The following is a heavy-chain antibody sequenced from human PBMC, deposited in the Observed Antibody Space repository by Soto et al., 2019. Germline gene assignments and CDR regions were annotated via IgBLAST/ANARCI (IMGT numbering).Heavy chain of an antibody. Sequence: VQLLESGGGLVQPGGSLRLSCVGSGFIFSTYAMSWVRQAPGRGLEWVAGLFGNGGGIEYADLVKGRFTISRDNSKNTLYLQLNSLRAEDTVTYYCVKDRHPDGFWPFDHWGQGTLITVSS. D-gene: IGHD3-3*01. CDR3: VKDRHPDGFWPFDH. V-gene: IGHV3-23*01. CDR1: GFIFSTYA. J-gene: IGHJ4*02. CDR2: LFGNGGGI.